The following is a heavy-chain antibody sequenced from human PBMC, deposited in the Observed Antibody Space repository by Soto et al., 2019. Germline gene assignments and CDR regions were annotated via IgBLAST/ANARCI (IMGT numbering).Heavy chain of an antibody. CDR2: ISGDGRTT. CDR1: GYTVSDNG. Sequence: QVQLVESGGGVVQPGRSLRLSCAVSGYTVSDNGMHWVRQAPGEGLEWVAVISGDGRTTYYGDSVKGRFTISRDNAKNTLYLQMDSLKVEDTAVYYCVDKIRTGYWGQGTLVTVSS. J-gene: IGHJ4*02. V-gene: IGHV3-30*03. CDR3: VDKIRTGY.